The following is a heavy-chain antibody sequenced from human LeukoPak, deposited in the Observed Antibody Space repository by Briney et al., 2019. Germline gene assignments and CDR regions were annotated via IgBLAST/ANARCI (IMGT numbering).Heavy chain of an antibody. CDR1: GFTFSNYW. CDR2: IKLDGSEK. CDR3: ARGTSSSTNWFDP. D-gene: IGHD6-13*01. Sequence: GGSLKLSCAASGFTFSNYWMSWVRQAPGKGLEWVANIKLDGSEKYYVDSVKGRFTISRDNAANSLFLQMNSLGAEDTAVYYCARGTSSSTNWFDPWGQGTLVTVSS. J-gene: IGHJ5*02. V-gene: IGHV3-7*04.